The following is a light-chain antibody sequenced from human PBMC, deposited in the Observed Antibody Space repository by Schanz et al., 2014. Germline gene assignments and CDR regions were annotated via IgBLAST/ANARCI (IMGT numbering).Light chain of an antibody. CDR2: DVS. Sequence: QSALTQPASVSGSPGQSITISCTGTSSDVGGYNYVSWYQQHPGKAPKLMIYDVSDRPSGVSNRFSGSKSGNTASLTISGLQAEDEADYYCCSYAGSXTLVFGGGTKLTVL. CDR3: CSYAGSXTLV. V-gene: IGLV2-23*02. J-gene: IGLJ3*02. CDR1: SSDVGGYNY.